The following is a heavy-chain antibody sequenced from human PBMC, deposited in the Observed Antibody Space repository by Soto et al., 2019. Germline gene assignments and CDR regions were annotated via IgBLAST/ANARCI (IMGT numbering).Heavy chain of an antibody. V-gene: IGHV4-34*01. D-gene: IGHD3-10*01. CDR3: ARGPGRYYYYYYYMDV. CDR2: INHSGST. Sequence: PGGSLRLSCAASGCTFSSCAMSLVRQAPGKGLEWIGEINHSGSTNYNPSLKSRVTISVDTSKNQFSLKLSSVTAADTAVYYCARGPGRYYYYYYYMDVWGKGTTVTVSS. J-gene: IGHJ6*03. CDR1: GCTFSSCA.